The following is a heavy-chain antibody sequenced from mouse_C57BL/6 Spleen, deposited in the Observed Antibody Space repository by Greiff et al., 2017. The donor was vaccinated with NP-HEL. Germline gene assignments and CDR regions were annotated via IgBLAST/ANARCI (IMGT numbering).Heavy chain of an antibody. J-gene: IGHJ2*01. CDR1: GYTFTSYW. D-gene: IGHD2-4*01. CDR2: IYPGSGST. V-gene: IGHV1-55*01. CDR3: ARSGLRRRDAY. Sequence: QVQLKQPGAELVKPGASVKMSCKASGYTFTSYWITWVKQRPGQGLEWIGDIYPGSGSTNYNEKFKSKATLTVDTSSSTAYMQLSSLTSEDSAVYYCARSGLRRRDAYWGQGTTLTVSS.